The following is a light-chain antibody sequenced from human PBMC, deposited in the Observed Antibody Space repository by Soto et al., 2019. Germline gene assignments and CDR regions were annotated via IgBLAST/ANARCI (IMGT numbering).Light chain of an antibody. CDR3: QQYDNRSTLT. V-gene: IGKV3-15*01. Sequence: EVVMTQFPATLSVSPGGRATLSCRASQSVWSNLAWYQQKPGQAPRLLIYGASTRATVVPAKFSGSGSGTEFTLTISSLQTEDFGVYYCQQYDNRSTLTFGGGTKVES. CDR2: GAS. J-gene: IGKJ4*01. CDR1: QSVWSN.